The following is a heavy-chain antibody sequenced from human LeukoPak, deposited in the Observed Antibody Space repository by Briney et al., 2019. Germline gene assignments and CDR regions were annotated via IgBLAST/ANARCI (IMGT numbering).Heavy chain of an antibody. V-gene: IGHV1-3*01. CDR1: GGTFSSYA. CDR2: INAGNGNT. J-gene: IGHJ6*02. CDR3: ARDIVVPAATHYYYYGMDV. D-gene: IGHD2-2*01. Sequence: GASVKVSCKASGGTFSSYAISWVRQAPGQRLEWMGWINAGNGNTKYSQKFQGRVTITRDTSASTAYMELSSLRSEDTAVYYCARDIVVPAATHYYYYGMDVWGQGTTVTVSS.